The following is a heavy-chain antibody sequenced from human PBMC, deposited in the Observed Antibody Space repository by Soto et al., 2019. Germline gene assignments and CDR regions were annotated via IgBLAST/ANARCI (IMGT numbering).Heavy chain of an antibody. CDR2: IIPIFGAG. CDR1: GGTFSSYA. V-gene: IGHV1-69*06. CDR3: ARAGYCSGSSCYWFDY. D-gene: IGHD2-15*01. Sequence: ASVKVSCKASGGTFSSYAFSWVRQAPGQGLEWMGGIIPIFGAGNYAQKFQGRLTIMADKSTNTVYMELSGLRSEDTAVYYCARAGYCSGSSCYWFDYWGQGTLVTVSS. J-gene: IGHJ4*02.